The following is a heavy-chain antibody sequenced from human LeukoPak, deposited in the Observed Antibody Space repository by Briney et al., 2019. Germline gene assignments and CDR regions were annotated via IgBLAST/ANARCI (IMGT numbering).Heavy chain of an antibody. D-gene: IGHD3-9*01. J-gene: IGHJ5*02. CDR3: ARGQILTGYPGNWFDP. CDR1: GFTFSSYG. CDR2: IWYDGSNK. V-gene: IGHV3-33*01. Sequence: GSLRLSCAASGFTFSSYGMHWVRQAPGKGLEWVAVIWYDGSNKYYANSVKGRFTISRDNPKNTLYLQMNSLRAEDTAVYYCARGQILTGYPGNWFDPWGQGTLVTVSS.